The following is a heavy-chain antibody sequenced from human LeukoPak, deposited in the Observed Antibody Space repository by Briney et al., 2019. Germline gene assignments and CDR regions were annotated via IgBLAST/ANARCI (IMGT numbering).Heavy chain of an antibody. Sequence: GGSLRLSCAASGFTFSSYGMHWVRQAPGKGLEWVAVLWRDGSNKYYADSVKGRFTISRDNPKNTLYLQMNSLGAEDTAVYYCARSNSGSYYGWFDPWGQGTLVTVSS. CDR2: LWRDGSNK. D-gene: IGHD1-26*01. V-gene: IGHV3-33*01. CDR1: GFTFSSYG. J-gene: IGHJ5*02. CDR3: ARSNSGSYYGWFDP.